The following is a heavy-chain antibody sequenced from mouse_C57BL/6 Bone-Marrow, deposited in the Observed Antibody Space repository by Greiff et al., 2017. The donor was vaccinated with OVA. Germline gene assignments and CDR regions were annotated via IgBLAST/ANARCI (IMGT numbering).Heavy chain of an antibody. V-gene: IGHV1-81*01. CDR3: AREGLRLDY. D-gene: IGHD2-4*01. CDR2: IYPRSGNT. Sequence: QVQLQQSGAELARPGASVKLSCKASGYTFTSYGISWVKQRTGQGLEWIGEIYPRSGNTYYNEKFKGKATLTADKSSSTAYMELRSLTSEDSAVYFCAREGLRLDYWGQGTTLTVSS. J-gene: IGHJ2*01. CDR1: GYTFTSYG.